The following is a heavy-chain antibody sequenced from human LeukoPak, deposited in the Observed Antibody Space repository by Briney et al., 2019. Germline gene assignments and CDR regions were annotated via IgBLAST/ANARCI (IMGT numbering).Heavy chain of an antibody. V-gene: IGHV3-30*03. CDR1: GFTFSSYS. J-gene: IGHJ4*02. D-gene: IGHD2-2*01. CDR3: ARDFVSYCSSTSCSPFDY. Sequence: PGGSLRLSCAASGFTFSSYSMNWVRQAPGKGLEWVAVISYDGSNKYYADSVKGRFTISRDNSKNTLYLQMESLRPEDTAVYYCARDFVSYCSSTSCSPFDYWGQGTLVTVSS. CDR2: ISYDGSNK.